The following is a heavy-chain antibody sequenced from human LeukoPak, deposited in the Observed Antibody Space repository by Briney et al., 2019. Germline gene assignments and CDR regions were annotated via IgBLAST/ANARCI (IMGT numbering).Heavy chain of an antibody. CDR1: GFTFSNYA. Sequence: GGTLRLSCAASGFTFSNYAMHWVRQAPGKGLEWVAVISYDGSNKYYADSVKGRFTISRDNAKNSLYLQMNSLRAEDTAVYYCARESEGAAAGLYYFDYWGQGTLVTVSS. J-gene: IGHJ4*02. V-gene: IGHV3-30-3*01. CDR2: ISYDGSNK. CDR3: ARESEGAAAGLYYFDY. D-gene: IGHD6-13*01.